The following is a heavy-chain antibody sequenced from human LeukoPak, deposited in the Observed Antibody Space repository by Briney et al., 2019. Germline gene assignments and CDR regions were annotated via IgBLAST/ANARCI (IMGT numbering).Heavy chain of an antibody. Sequence: PSETLSLTCTVSGYSISSGYYWGWIRQPPGKGLEWIGSIYHSGSTYYNPSLKSRVTISVDTSKNQFSLKLSSVTAADTAVYYCARGGYDSSGYYNYWGQGTLVTVSS. CDR2: IYHSGST. CDR1: GYSISSGYY. CDR3: ARGGYDSSGYYNY. D-gene: IGHD3-22*01. J-gene: IGHJ4*02. V-gene: IGHV4-38-2*02.